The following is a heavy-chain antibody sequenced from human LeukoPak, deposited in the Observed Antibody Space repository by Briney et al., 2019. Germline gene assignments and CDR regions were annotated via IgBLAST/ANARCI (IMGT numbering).Heavy chain of an antibody. Sequence: ASVKVSCKASGYTFTSYYIHWVRQAAGQGLEWMGIIDRSGGTTSYAQRFQGRVTMTRDTSTSTVYMELSSLRSEDAAMYYCARGRRAGTTGGPFDYWGQGTLVTVSS. CDR3: ARGRRAGTTGGPFDY. J-gene: IGHJ4*02. V-gene: IGHV1-46*01. D-gene: IGHD1-1*01. CDR2: IDRSGGTT. CDR1: GYTFTSYY.